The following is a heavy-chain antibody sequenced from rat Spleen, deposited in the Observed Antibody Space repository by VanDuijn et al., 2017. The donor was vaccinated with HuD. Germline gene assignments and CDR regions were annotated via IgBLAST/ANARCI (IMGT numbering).Heavy chain of an antibody. CDR1: GFTFSDFY. V-gene: IGHV5-29*01. J-gene: IGHJ1*01. D-gene: IGHD2-2*01. CDR2: ISYDDKTT. Sequence: EVQLVKSDGGLVQPGRSLKLSCAASGFTFSDFYMTWVRQAPTKGLEWVATISYDDKTTYYRATVKGRFTISQNNKKNNLYLQIDNLRSEDTATYYCVRAGDLRAWYFDFWGPGTMVTVSS. CDR3: VRAGDLRAWYFDF.